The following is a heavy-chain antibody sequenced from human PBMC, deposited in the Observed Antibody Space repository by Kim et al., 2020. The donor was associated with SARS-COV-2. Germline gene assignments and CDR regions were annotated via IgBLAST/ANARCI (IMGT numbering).Heavy chain of an antibody. CDR3: ARGEYYYGSGSYYFYYYYGMDV. Sequence: ASVKVSCKASGYTFTSYYMHWVRQAPGQGLEWMGIINPSGGSTSYAQKFQGRVTMTRDTSTSTVYMELSSLRSEDTAVYYCARGEYYYGSGSYYFYYYYGMDVWGQGTTVTVSS. J-gene: IGHJ6*02. CDR1: GYTFTSYY. CDR2: INPSGGST. V-gene: IGHV1-46*01. D-gene: IGHD3-10*01.